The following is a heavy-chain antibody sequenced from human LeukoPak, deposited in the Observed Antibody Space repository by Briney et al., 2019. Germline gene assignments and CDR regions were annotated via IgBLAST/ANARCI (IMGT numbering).Heavy chain of an antibody. CDR2: ISSSGNII. V-gene: IGHV3-48*03. J-gene: IGHJ5*02. CDR1: GFTFSSYE. Sequence: PGGSLRLSCAASGFTFSSYEMNWVRQAPGKGLEWISYISSSGNIISYADSVKGRFTISRDNVKNSVHLQMNSLRAEDTAVYYCAKGPLSRYQDNWFDPWGQGTLVTVSS. CDR3: AKGPLSRYQDNWFDP. D-gene: IGHD2-2*01.